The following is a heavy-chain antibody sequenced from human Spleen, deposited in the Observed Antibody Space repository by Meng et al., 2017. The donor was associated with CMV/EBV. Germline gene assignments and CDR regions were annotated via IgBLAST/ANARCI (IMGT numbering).Heavy chain of an antibody. CDR1: GFSLTTYG. Sequence: GESLKISCAASGFSLTTYGMHWVRQAPGKGLEWVAVISYDGSNKYYADSVKGRFTISRDNSKNTLYLQMNSLRAEDTAVYYCARVGVGQYYYYGMDVWGQGTTVTVSS. CDR2: ISYDGSNK. J-gene: IGHJ6*02. V-gene: IGHV3-30*19. CDR3: ARVGVGQYYYYGMDV.